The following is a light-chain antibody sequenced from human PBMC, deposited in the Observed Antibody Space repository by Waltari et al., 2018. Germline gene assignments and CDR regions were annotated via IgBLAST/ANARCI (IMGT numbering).Light chain of an antibody. J-gene: IGLJ2*01. V-gene: IGLV2-11*01. CDR1: SRDVGGYNY. CDR2: DVS. Sequence: QSALTQPRSVSGSPGQSVTISCTGTSRDVGGYNYVSWYQQHPGKAPKLMIYDVSKRPSGVPDRFSGSKSGNTASLTISGLQAEDEADYYCCSYASSYVVFGGGTKLTVL. CDR3: CSYASSYVV.